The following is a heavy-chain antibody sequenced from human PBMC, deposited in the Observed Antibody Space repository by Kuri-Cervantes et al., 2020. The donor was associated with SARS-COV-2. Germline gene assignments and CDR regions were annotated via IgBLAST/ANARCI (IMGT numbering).Heavy chain of an antibody. CDR1: GYTFTGYG. CDR3: ARDNYYDSSGYWGRGYYYYGMDV. Sequence: SVKVSCKASGYTFTGYGISWVRQAPGQGLEWMGRIIPILGIANYAQKFQGRVTITADKSTSTAYMELSSLRSEDTAVYYCARDNYYDSSGYWGRGYYYYGMDVWGQGTTVTVSS. V-gene: IGHV1-69*04. D-gene: IGHD3-22*01. CDR2: IIPILGIA. J-gene: IGHJ6*02.